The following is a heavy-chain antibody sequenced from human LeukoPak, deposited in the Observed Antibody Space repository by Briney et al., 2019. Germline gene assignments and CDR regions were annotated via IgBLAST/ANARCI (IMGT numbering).Heavy chain of an antibody. CDR3: ARTSIAARRANAFDI. J-gene: IGHJ3*02. V-gene: IGHV4-30-2*01. Sequence: SETQSLTCAVSGGSISSGGYSWSWIRQPPGKGLEWIGYIYHSGSTYYNPSLKSRVTISVDRSKNQFSLKLSSVTAADTAVYYCARTSIAARRANAFDIWGQGTMVTVSS. CDR1: GGSISSGGYS. CDR2: IYHSGST. D-gene: IGHD6-6*01.